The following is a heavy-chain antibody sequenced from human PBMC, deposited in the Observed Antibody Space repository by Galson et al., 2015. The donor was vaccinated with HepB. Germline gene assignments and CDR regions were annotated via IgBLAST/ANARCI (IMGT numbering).Heavy chain of an antibody. D-gene: IGHD6-19*01. CDR2: ISYDGSNK. V-gene: IGHV3-30-3*01. CDR1: GFTFSSYA. Sequence: SLRLSCAASGFTFSSYAMHWVRQAPGKGLEWVAVISYDGSNKYYADSVKGRFTISRDNSKNTLYLQMNSLRAEDTAVYYCARIAVAGPKLGYDAFDIWGQGTMVTVSS. CDR3: ARIAVAGPKLGYDAFDI. J-gene: IGHJ3*02.